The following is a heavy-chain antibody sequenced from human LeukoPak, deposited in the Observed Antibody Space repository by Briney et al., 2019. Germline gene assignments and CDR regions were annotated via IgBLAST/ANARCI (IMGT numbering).Heavy chain of an antibody. CDR3: AKDYYDSSGYHFDY. D-gene: IGHD3-22*01. CDR2: ISGSGGST. CDR1: GFTFSSYA. Sequence: GGSLRLSCAASGFTFSSYAMSWVRKAPGKGLELVSAISGSGGSTYYADSVKGRFTISRDNSKNTLYLQMNSLRAEDTAVYYCAKDYYDSSGYHFDYWGQGTLVTVSS. J-gene: IGHJ4*02. V-gene: IGHV3-23*01.